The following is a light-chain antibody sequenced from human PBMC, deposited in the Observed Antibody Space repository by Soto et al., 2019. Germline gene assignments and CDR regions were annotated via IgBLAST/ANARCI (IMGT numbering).Light chain of an antibody. V-gene: IGKV1-5*01. CDR3: QHYGGMWT. CDR2: DAS. Sequence: DIQMSQSPSTLSASVGDRVNITCRASQSITNRLAWYQQKPGKAPKVLIYDASNLEYGVPSRFSGSGFGTEFILTISSLQPDDFATYWCQHYGGMWTFGQGTKVDI. J-gene: IGKJ1*01. CDR1: QSITNR.